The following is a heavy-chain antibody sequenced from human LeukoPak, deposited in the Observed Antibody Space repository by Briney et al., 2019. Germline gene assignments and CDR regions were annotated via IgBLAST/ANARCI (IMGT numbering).Heavy chain of an antibody. CDR3: ARDRDSRWDFDL. CDR2: IEQDGSET. V-gene: IGHV3-7*01. J-gene: IGHJ2*01. Sequence: GGSLRLSCAASGFTFSTYGMNWVRQAPGKGLEWVASIEQDGSETYYVDSVKGRFTLSRDNAKNSLYLQMNSLRADDTAVYYCARDRDSRWDFDLWGRGTLVTVSS. CDR1: GFTFSTYG. D-gene: IGHD3-22*01.